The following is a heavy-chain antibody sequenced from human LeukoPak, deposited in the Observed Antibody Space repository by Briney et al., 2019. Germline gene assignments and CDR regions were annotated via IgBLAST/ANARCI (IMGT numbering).Heavy chain of an antibody. Sequence: ASVKVSCTASGYTLTGYYMHWVRQAPGQGLEWMGWINPNSGGTNYAQKFQGRVTMTRDTSISTAYMELSRLRSDDTAVYYCAGNPFRGSSYPSDWFDPWGQGTLVTVSS. CDR2: INPNSGGT. J-gene: IGHJ5*02. CDR1: GYTLTGYY. D-gene: IGHD6-6*01. CDR3: AGNPFRGSSYPSDWFDP. V-gene: IGHV1-2*02.